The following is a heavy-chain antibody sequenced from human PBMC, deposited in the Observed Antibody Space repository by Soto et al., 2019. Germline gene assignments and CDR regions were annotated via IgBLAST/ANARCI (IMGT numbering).Heavy chain of an antibody. V-gene: IGHV3-7*01. D-gene: IGHD1-26*01. CDR2: INEDGSEE. CDR1: GFTFRNYC. Sequence: EVKLVESGGGLVQPGGSLRLSCAASGFTFRNYCLGWVRQAPGKGLEWVANINEDGSEEYYVDSVRGRFIISRDNARNSLFLQMNSLRAEDTAIYYCARIEIGSYDYWGQGTLVTVSS. CDR3: ARIEIGSYDY. J-gene: IGHJ4*02.